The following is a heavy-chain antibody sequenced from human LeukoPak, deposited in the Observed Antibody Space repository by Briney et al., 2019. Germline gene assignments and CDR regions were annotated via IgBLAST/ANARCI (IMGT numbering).Heavy chain of an antibody. CDR1: GGSISSSNYY. Sequence: SETLSLTCTVFGGSISSSNYYWSWVRQPAGNRLERIGRIYAGGNTNYNPSLKTRVTISADTSKNQLSLKLTSVTAADTAVYYCARASMVPLYNWFDPWGQGTLVTVSS. CDR2: IYAGGNT. D-gene: IGHD2-8*01. V-gene: IGHV4-61*02. CDR3: ARASMVPLYNWFDP. J-gene: IGHJ5*02.